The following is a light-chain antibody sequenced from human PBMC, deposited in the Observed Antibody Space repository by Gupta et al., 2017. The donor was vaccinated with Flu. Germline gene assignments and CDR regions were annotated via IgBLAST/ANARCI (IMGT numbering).Light chain of an antibody. CDR2: AAS. CDR1: QAISHD. Sequence: IEMTQSPSSLSASIGDRVIITCRASQAISHDLSWYQKKGGEAPKLLIYAASTLQSGVPSRFSGSASGPEFTLTISRLQPEDVATYYCRQDDNYPWTFGQGTKVDIK. J-gene: IGKJ1*01. CDR3: RQDDNYPWT. V-gene: IGKV1-6*01.